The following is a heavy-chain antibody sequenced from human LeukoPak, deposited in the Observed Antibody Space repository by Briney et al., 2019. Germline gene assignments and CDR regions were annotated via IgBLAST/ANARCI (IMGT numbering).Heavy chain of an antibody. Sequence: GGSLRLSCAASGFSFSTFWMSWVRQVPGKGPEWVANMNADGSEKHYLDSVRGRFTISRDNAKNSVYLQMNSLRVEDTATYYCTKGGHLDYWGQGTLVTVSS. D-gene: IGHD3-16*01. CDR2: MNADGSEK. J-gene: IGHJ4*02. CDR1: GFSFSTFW. CDR3: TKGGHLDY. V-gene: IGHV3-7*01.